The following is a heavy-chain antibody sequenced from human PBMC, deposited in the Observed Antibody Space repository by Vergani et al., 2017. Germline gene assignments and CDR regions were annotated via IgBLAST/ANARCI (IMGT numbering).Heavy chain of an antibody. D-gene: IGHD2-21*01. CDR1: GFTFSSYA. CDR3: AKARDPNCKGGNCYSYYYGLDL. Sequence: EVQLLESGGNLIQPGGSLRLSCGASGFTFSSYAMTWVRLAPGKGLQWVSAISGSGGNTFYTDYVKGRFTISRDNSKDTLDLQMNSLRVEDTAIYYCAKARDPNCKGGNCYSYYYGLDLWGQGTTVTVSS. J-gene: IGHJ6*02. V-gene: IGHV3-23*01. CDR2: ISGSGGNT.